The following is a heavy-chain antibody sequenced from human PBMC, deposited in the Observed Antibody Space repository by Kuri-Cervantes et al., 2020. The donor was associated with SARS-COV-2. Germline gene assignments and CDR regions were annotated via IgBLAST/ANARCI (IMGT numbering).Heavy chain of an antibody. CDR2: FYYGDVT. Sequence: ESLKISCTVSGGSISSFYWSWIRQSPGKGLEWIAYFYYGDVTNYNPSLKSRVTVSADTSKNQLSLKLSSVTAADTAVYHCARDNILYSGSGFDLWGQGTLVTVSS. J-gene: IGHJ4*02. CDR3: ARDNILYSGSGFDL. D-gene: IGHD1-26*01. CDR1: GGSISSFY. V-gene: IGHV4-59*01.